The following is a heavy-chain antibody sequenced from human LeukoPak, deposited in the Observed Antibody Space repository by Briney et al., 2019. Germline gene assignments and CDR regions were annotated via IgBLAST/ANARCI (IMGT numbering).Heavy chain of an antibody. Sequence: GGSLRLSCTASTFTLNNYWMSWVRQAPGKGLEWVANIKQDGSEKYHVDSVKGRFTISRDNDKNLLYLQMNSLRAEDTAVYYCASRAGYTGSWSAFDYWGQGTLVTVSS. CDR1: TFTLNNYW. CDR3: ASRAGYTGSWSAFDY. J-gene: IGHJ4*02. D-gene: IGHD6-13*01. V-gene: IGHV3-7*05. CDR2: IKQDGSEK.